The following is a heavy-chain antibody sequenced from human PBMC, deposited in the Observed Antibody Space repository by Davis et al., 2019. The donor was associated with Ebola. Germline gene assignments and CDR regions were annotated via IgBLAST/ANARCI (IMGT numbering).Heavy chain of an antibody. CDR2: IYYSGRT. D-gene: IGHD3-3*01. V-gene: IGHV4-61*01. J-gene: IGHJ6*02. Sequence: SETLSLTCTVSGGSVSSGSYYWSWIRQPPGKGLEWIGYIYYSGRTNYNPSLKSRVTISIDTSKNQFSLKLSSVTAADTAVYYCARLVGGTIFGVVTYGMDVWGQGTTVTVSS. CDR3: ARLVGGTIFGVVTYGMDV. CDR1: GGSVSSGSYY.